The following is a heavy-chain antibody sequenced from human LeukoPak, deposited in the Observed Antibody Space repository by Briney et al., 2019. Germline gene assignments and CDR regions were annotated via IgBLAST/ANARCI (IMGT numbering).Heavy chain of an antibody. Sequence: SETLSLTCTVSGGSISSSSYYWGWIRQPPGKGLEWIGSNQYSGSTYYNPSLKSRVTISVDTSKNQFSLKLSSVTAADTAVYYCARHGDYLYYFYYWGQGTLVTVSS. J-gene: IGHJ4*02. D-gene: IGHD4-17*01. CDR2: NQYSGST. CDR3: ARHGDYLYYFYY. CDR1: GGSISSSSYY. V-gene: IGHV4-39*01.